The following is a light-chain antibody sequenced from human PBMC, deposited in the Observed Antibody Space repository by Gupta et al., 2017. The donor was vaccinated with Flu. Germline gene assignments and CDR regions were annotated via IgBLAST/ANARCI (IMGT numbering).Light chain of an antibody. CDR1: QSVSSSY. CDR3: QQYDSEHPRYS. J-gene: IGKJ2*03. Sequence: EIVLTQSPGTLSLSPGERATLPCRASQSVSSSYLAWYQQKPGQAPRLLIYGSSSRAKGIPDRFSGSGSGTDLNFTISRREPEDFEVYYCQQYDSEHPRYSFGQGTKLEIK. V-gene: IGKV3-20*01. CDR2: GSS.